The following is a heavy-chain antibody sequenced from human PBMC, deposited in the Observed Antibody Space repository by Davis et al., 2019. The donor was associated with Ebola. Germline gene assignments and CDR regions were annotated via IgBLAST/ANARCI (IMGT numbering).Heavy chain of an antibody. CDR3: ARDLRGSGAGDHNDY. D-gene: IGHD2-21*02. CDR2: IKQDGNEQ. J-gene: IGHJ4*02. CDR1: GFTFSSYW. Sequence: GESLKISCAASGFTFSSYWMSWVRQAPGKGLEWVANIKQDGNEQQYVDSVKGRFTVSRDNVKNSLYLQMDSLRADDSATYYCARDLRGSGAGDHNDYWGQGTLVTVSS. V-gene: IGHV3-7*03.